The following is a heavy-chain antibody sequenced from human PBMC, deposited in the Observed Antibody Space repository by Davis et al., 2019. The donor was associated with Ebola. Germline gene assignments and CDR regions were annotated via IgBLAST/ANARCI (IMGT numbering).Heavy chain of an antibody. CDR3: ARDLGRMATIFN. D-gene: IGHD5-24*01. V-gene: IGHV3-43*01. CDR2: ISWDGGST. CDR1: GFTFDDYT. Sequence: GESLKISCAASGFTFDDYTMHWVRQAPGKGLEWVSLISWDGGSTYYADSVKGRFTISRDNAKNSLYLQMNSLRAEDTAVYYCARDLGRMATIFNGGQGTLVTVSS. J-gene: IGHJ4*02.